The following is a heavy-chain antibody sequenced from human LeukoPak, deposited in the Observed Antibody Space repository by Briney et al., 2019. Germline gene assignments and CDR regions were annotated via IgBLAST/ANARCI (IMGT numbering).Heavy chain of an antibody. J-gene: IGHJ4*02. CDR3: AKYGPQDSGSSHFDY. D-gene: IGHD1-26*01. V-gene: IGHV3-23*01. CDR1: GFTFSSYA. Sequence: GGSLRLSCAASGFTFSSYAMSWVRQAPGKGLEWVSGISGSGDNTYYADSVKGRFTTSRDNSKNTLLLQMNSLRAEDTAICYCAKYGPQDSGSSHFDYWGQGALVTASS. CDR2: ISGSGDNT.